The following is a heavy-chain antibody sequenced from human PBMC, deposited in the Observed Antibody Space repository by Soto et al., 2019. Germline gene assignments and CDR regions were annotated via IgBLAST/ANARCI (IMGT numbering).Heavy chain of an antibody. V-gene: IGHV1-18*01. Sequence: ASVKVSCKASGGTFSSYAISWVRQAPGQGLEWMGWINAHNGNTDYAQRLQGRVTLTTDTSTNTAYMELRSLKSDDTAVYYCARDRDDILTGYLTWGQGTLVTVSS. J-gene: IGHJ5*02. CDR3: ARDRDDILTGYLT. CDR1: GGTFSSYA. CDR2: INAHNGNT. D-gene: IGHD3-9*01.